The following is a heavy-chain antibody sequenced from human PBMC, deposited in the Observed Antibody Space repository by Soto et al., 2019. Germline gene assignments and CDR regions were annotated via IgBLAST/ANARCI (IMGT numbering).Heavy chain of an antibody. J-gene: IGHJ5*02. Sequence: SETLSLTCAVYGGSFCGYYWSWIRQPPGKGLEWIGEINHSGSTNYNPSLKSRVTISVDTSKNQFSLKLSSVTAADTAVYYCARVGRRILRYMDWFDPWGQGTLVTVSS. CDR1: GGSFCGYY. D-gene: IGHD3-9*01. CDR2: INHSGST. CDR3: ARVGRRILRYMDWFDP. V-gene: IGHV4-34*01.